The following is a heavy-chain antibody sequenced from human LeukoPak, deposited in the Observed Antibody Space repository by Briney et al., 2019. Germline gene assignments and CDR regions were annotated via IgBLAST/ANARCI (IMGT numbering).Heavy chain of an antibody. CDR1: GGTFSSYA. D-gene: IGHD3-22*01. V-gene: IGHV1-69*04. Sequence: SVKVSCKASGGTFSSYAISWVRQAPGQGLEWMGRIIPILGIANYAQKFQGRVTITADKSTSTAYMELSSLRSEDTAVYYCAAPRDSSGYYPTFDYWGQGTLVTVSS. CDR3: AAPRDSSGYYPTFDY. J-gene: IGHJ4*02. CDR2: IIPILGIA.